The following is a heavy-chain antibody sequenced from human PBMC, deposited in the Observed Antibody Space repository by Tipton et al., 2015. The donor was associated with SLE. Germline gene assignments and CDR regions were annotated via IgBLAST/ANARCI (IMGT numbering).Heavy chain of an antibody. D-gene: IGHD6-13*01. V-gene: IGHV4-39*07. CDR2: IYYSGKT. CDR1: GGSISSSIYY. CDR3: ARGIAAAVTYY. Sequence: TLSLTCAVFGGSISSSIYYWGWIRQSPGKGLEWIGTIYYSGKTYYNPSLKTRVTISVDTSKNQFSLKLSSVTAADTAVYYCARGIAAAVTYYWGQGTLVTVSS. J-gene: IGHJ4*02.